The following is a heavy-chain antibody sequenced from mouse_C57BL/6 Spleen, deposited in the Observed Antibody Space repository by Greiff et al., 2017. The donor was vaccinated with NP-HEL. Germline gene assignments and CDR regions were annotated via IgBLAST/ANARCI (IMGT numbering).Heavy chain of an antibody. CDR2: IDPENGDT. Sequence: VMLVESGAELVRPGASVKLSCTASGFNIKDDYMHWVKQRPEQGLEWIGWIDPENGDTEYASKFQGKATITADTSSNTAYLQLSSLTSEDTAVYYCTPYYSNRENYWGQGTTLTVSS. CDR1: GFNIKDDY. V-gene: IGHV14-4*01. J-gene: IGHJ2*01. CDR3: TPYYSNRENY. D-gene: IGHD2-5*01.